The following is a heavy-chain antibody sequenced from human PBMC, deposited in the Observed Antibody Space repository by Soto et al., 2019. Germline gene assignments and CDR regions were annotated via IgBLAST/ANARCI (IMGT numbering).Heavy chain of an antibody. D-gene: IGHD3-22*01. CDR1: GGTFSRYA. CDR3: ARVPYYYDSSGYTFYYYYGMDV. CDR2: IIPIFGTA. Sequence: AVHVPSMASGGTFSRYAISWVRQAPGQGLEWMGGIIPIFGTANYAQKFQGRVTITADESTSTAYMELSSLRSEDTAVYYCARVPYYYDSSGYTFYYYYGMDVWGQGTTVTVSS. J-gene: IGHJ6*02. V-gene: IGHV1-69*13.